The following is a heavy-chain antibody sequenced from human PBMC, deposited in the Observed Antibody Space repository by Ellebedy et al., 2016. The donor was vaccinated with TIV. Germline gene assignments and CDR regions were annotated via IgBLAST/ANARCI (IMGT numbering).Heavy chain of an antibody. V-gene: IGHV4-59*08. CDR3: ARAVAGTNRLDL. J-gene: IGHJ5*02. CDR1: GASIRGSY. CDR2: IYDSGTT. Sequence: MPSETLSLTCTVSGASIRGSYWSWIRQSPGMRMEWLAYIYDSGTTNFNPSLSNRLTISRDTSRNQVSLRLSSVTAGDTAVYYCARAVAGTNRLDLWGQGTLVTVSS. D-gene: IGHD6-19*01.